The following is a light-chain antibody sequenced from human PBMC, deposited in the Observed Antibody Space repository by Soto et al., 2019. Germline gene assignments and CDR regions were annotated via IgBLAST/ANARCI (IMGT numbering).Light chain of an antibody. CDR1: RSFASSY. CDR2: AAS. V-gene: IGKV3-20*01. CDR3: QHYDSSPPYT. J-gene: IGKJ2*01. Sequence: IVLTQSPVTLSLAPGERATLSCGASRSFASSYLGWYQQKPGQAPRLLIYAASTRATGIPDRFSGSGSATDFTLTISRLEPEDSAVYYCQHYDSSPPYTFGQGTKVDIK.